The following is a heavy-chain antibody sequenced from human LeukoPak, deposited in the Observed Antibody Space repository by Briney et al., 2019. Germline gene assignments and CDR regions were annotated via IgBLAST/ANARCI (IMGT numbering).Heavy chain of an antibody. CDR2: INSDGRST. Sequence: GGSLRLSCAASGFTLRNYWMHWVRQAPGKGLLWVSHINSDGRSTTYADSVKGRFTISRDNAKNTLYLQMNSLRAEDTAVYYCARGPTSLFIDYWGQGTLVTVSS. J-gene: IGHJ4*02. CDR3: ARGPTSLFIDY. CDR1: GFTLRNYW. V-gene: IGHV3-74*03. D-gene: IGHD1-26*01.